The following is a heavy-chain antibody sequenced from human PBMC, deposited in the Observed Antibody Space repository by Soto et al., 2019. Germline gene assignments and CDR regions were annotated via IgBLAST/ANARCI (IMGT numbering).Heavy chain of an antibody. Sequence: SGATPVNPTPTLTLTCPFSGFSLSTSGMCVGWIRPPPGKALEWLALIDWDDDKYYSTSLKTRLTISKDTSQNQVVLTMTTMDPVDTATYYCARIRLLRYCCRYYYYGTDVWGQGTTVTVAS. D-gene: IGHD3-9*01. CDR2: IDWDDDK. CDR3: ARIRLLRYCCRYYYYGTDV. V-gene: IGHV2-70*01. J-gene: IGHJ6*02. CDR1: GFSLSTSGMC.